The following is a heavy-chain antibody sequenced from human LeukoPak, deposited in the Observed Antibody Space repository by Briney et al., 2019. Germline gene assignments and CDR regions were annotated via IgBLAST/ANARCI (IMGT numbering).Heavy chain of an antibody. Sequence: GGSLRLSCAASGFTVSSNYMSWVRQAPGKGLEWVSVIYSGGSTYYADSVKGRFTISRDNSKNTLYLQMNSLRAEDTAVYYCARESGDGYNPFDYWGQGTLVTASS. CDR3: ARESGDGYNPFDY. CDR1: GFTVSSNY. D-gene: IGHD5-24*01. V-gene: IGHV3-66*02. J-gene: IGHJ4*02. CDR2: IYSGGST.